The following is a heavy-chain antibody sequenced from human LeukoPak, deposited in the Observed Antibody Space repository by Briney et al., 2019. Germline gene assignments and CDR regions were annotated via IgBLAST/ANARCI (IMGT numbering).Heavy chain of an antibody. Sequence: GESLKISCKGSGYSFTSYWIGWVRQLPAKDLEWMGVIYPGDSDTRYSPSLQGRVTISVDKSISPAYLQWSSLKASDTAMYYCARNRGDGTNGVCYSNYYYMDVWGKGTTVTVSS. J-gene: IGHJ6*03. CDR3: ARNRGDGTNGVCYSNYYYMDV. D-gene: IGHD2-8*01. CDR1: GYSFTSYW. V-gene: IGHV5-51*01. CDR2: IYPGDSDT.